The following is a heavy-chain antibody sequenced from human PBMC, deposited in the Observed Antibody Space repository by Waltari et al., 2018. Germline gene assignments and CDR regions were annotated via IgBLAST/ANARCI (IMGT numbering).Heavy chain of an antibody. CDR2: IYYSGGT. J-gene: IGHJ4*02. D-gene: IGHD2-2*02. CDR1: GGSISSSSYY. V-gene: IGHV4-39*01. Sequence: QLQLQESGPGLVKPSETLSLTCTVSGGSISSSSYYWGWIRQPPGKGLEWIGGIYYSGGTTYTPSIKSGVSISVDPSKNQFSRRLSSVTAADTAVYYCARHIYCSSTSCYSFDYWGQGTLVTVSS. CDR3: ARHIYCSSTSCYSFDY.